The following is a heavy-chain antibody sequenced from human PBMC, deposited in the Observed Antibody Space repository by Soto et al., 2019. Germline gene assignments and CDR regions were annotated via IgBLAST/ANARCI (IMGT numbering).Heavy chain of an antibody. Sequence: GGSLRLSCAASGFTFSTYSMNWVRQAPGMGLEWVSSIGSSSSFIYYADSVKGRFTISRDNSKNTLYLQMNSLRAEDTAVYYCARGLDYWGQGTLVTVSS. CDR1: GFTFSTYS. CDR2: IGSSSSFI. CDR3: ARGLDY. V-gene: IGHV3-21*01. J-gene: IGHJ4*02.